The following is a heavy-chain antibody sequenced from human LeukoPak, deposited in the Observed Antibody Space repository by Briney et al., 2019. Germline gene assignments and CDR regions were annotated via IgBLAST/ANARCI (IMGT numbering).Heavy chain of an antibody. Sequence: SETLSLTCTVSGGSISSYYWSWIRQPPGKGLEWIGYIYYSGSTNYNPSLKSRVTISVDTSKNQFSLKLSSVTAADTAVYYCAGSGYSYEIFDYWGQGTLVTVSS. J-gene: IGHJ4*02. CDR3: AGSGYSYEIFDY. CDR2: IYYSGST. D-gene: IGHD5-18*01. V-gene: IGHV4-59*01. CDR1: GGSISSYY.